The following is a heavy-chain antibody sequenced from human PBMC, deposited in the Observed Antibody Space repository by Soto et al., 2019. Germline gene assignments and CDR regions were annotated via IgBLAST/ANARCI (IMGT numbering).Heavy chain of an antibody. D-gene: IGHD1-1*01. J-gene: IGHJ4*02. CDR1: GFDFSRYA. CDR2: IAYDGSGE. CDR3: ARGWNNPGYLDS. Sequence: QVRLVESGGGAVQPGRSLRLSCAASGFDFSRYAMHWVRQAPGKGLEWMAVIAYDGSGESYSDSVKGRFTISRDNAIDILYLQMSRLRTDDTAIYYCARGWNNPGYLDSWGLGTLVTVSS. V-gene: IGHV3-30*04.